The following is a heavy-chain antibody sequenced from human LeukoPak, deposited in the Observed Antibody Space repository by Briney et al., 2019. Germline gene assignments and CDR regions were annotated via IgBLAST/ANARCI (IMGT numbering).Heavy chain of an antibody. D-gene: IGHD4-23*01. V-gene: IGHV4-39*01. J-gene: IGHJ3*02. Sequence: SETLSLTCTVSGGSISTSYYWGWIRQPPGKGLELIGSIYYSGSTYYNPSLKSRVTISVDTSKNQFSLKLYSVTAADTSVYYCARHRPGGHLAPFDIWGQGTMVTVAS. CDR3: ARHRPGGHLAPFDI. CDR2: IYYSGST. CDR1: GGSISTSYY.